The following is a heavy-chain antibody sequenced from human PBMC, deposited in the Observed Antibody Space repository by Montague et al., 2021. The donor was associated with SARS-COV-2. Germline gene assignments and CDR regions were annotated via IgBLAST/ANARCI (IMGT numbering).Heavy chain of an antibody. V-gene: IGHV4-39*07. CDR1: GGSISSSSYY. CDR2: IYYSGST. Sequence: SETLSLTCTVSGGSISSSSYYWGWIRRPPGKGLERIGSIYYSGSTYYNPSLKSRVTISVDTSKNQFSLKLSSVTAADTAVYYCARDTRITMIVVVQGYGMDVWGQGTTVTVSS. D-gene: IGHD3-22*01. J-gene: IGHJ6*02. CDR3: ARDTRITMIVVVQGYGMDV.